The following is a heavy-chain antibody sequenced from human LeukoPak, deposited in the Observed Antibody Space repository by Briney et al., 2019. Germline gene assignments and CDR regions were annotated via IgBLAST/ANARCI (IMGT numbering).Heavy chain of an antibody. CDR2: LNSNGGGT. CDR3: AKATYSGSFPYFDF. D-gene: IGHD1-26*01. J-gene: IGHJ4*02. Sequence: RSGGSLRLSCAASGFTFSSYGMNWVHQAPGKGLEWVSSLNSNGGGTYYSDSLKGRFTISRDNSKNTLYLQMNSLRAEDTAVYYCAKATYSGSFPYFDFWGQGALVTVSS. CDR1: GFTFSSYG. V-gene: IGHV3-23*01.